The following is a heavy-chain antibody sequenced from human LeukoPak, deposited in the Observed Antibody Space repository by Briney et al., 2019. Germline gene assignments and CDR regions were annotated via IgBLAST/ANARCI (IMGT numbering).Heavy chain of an antibody. Sequence: ASVKVSCKASGGTFSSYAISWVRQAPGQGLEWMGGIIPIFGTANYAQKFQGRVTITTDESTSTAYMELSSLRSGDTAVYYCARAPPQDYDILTGYYKGPYYFDYWGQGTLVTVSS. V-gene: IGHV1-69*05. CDR3: ARAPPQDYDILTGYYKGPYYFDY. CDR1: GGTFSSYA. J-gene: IGHJ4*02. CDR2: IIPIFGTA. D-gene: IGHD3-9*01.